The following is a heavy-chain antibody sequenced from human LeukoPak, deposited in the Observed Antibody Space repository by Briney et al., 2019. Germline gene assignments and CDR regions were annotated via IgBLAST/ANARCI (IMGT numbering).Heavy chain of an antibody. CDR3: ARLRRDYYDSSGYDTFDY. Sequence: GGSLRLSCAASGFTFTSYWMSWVRQAPGQGLEWVANIKHSGSETSYVDSVKGRFTISRDTSKNTLYMQLNSLRTEETSVYYCARLRRDYYDSSGYDTFDYWGQGTLVTVSS. J-gene: IGHJ4*02. CDR2: IKHSGSET. CDR1: GFTFTSYW. V-gene: IGHV3-7*01. D-gene: IGHD3-22*01.